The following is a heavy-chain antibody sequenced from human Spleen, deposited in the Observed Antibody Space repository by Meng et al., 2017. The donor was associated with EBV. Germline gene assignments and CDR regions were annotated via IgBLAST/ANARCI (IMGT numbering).Heavy chain of an antibody. J-gene: IGHJ4*02. V-gene: IGHV3-30*03. Sequence: QVQLVESGGAVVQPGRSRGLSCAAFGFTFGSYGMNWVRQAPGKGLECVSIISYDGNNKYYADSVKGRFTISRDNSQNTMFLQMNRLSPEDTAVYYCARDGYSSGIDYWGQGTLVTVSS. CDR3: ARDGYSSGIDY. CDR1: GFTFGSYG. D-gene: IGHD6-19*01. CDR2: ISYDGNNK.